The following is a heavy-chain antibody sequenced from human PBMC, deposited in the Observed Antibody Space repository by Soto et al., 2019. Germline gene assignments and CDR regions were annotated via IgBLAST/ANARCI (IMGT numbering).Heavy chain of an antibody. D-gene: IGHD4-17*01. Sequence: SVKVSCKASGGFNNYAISWVRQAPGQGLEWMGVFIPELGTSNYAQRFQGRVTITVDKATNPAYLNLTTLTSKDTAIYYCARTSMTRIDYWGQGTLVTVSS. V-gene: IGHV1-69*06. CDR3: ARTSMTRIDY. CDR2: FIPELGTS. CDR1: GGFNNYA. J-gene: IGHJ4*02.